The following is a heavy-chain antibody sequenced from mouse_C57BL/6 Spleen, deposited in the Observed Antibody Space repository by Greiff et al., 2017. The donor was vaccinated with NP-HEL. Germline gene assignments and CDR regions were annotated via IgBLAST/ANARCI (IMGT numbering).Heavy chain of an antibody. Sequence: VQLQQSGPELVKPGASVKISCKASGYSFTGYYMNWVKQSPEKSLEWIGEINPSTGGTTYNQKFEAKATLTVDKSSSTAYMQLKSLTSEDSAVYYCARRSSGAWFAYWGQGTLVTVSA. D-gene: IGHD3-2*02. CDR3: ARRSSGAWFAY. V-gene: IGHV1-42*01. CDR1: GYSFTGYY. J-gene: IGHJ3*01. CDR2: INPSTGGT.